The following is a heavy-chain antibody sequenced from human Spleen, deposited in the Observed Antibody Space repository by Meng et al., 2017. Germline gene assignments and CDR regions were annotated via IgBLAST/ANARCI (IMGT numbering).Heavy chain of an antibody. V-gene: IGHV3-21*01. CDR2: ISSSSSYI. CDR1: GFTFSSYS. Sequence: GESLKISCAASGFTFSSYSMNWVRQAPGKGLEWVSSISSSSSYIYYADSVKGRFTISRDNAKNSLYLQMNSLRAEDTAVYYCARDGGLLWFGELFTGAFDIWGQGTMVTVSS. CDR3: ARDGGLLWFGELFTGAFDI. J-gene: IGHJ3*02. D-gene: IGHD3-10*01.